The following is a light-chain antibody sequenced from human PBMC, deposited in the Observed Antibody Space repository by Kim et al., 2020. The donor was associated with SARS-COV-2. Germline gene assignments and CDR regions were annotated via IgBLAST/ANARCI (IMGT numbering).Light chain of an antibody. CDR2: QDI. Sequence: SYEPTQPPSVSVSPGQTATIPCSGDNLGGRYVSWYQQRPGQTPVLVMYQDIERPSGIPDRFSGSNSGNTATLTISGTQAMDEADYYCQAWDNNAAIFGGGTQLTVL. CDR1: NLGGRY. V-gene: IGLV3-1*01. J-gene: IGLJ2*01. CDR3: QAWDNNAAI.